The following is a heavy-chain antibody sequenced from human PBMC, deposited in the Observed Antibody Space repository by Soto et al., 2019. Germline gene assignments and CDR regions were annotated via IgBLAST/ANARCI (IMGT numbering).Heavy chain of an antibody. CDR2: IYYSGST. J-gene: IGHJ4*02. Sequence: SETLSLTCTVSCGSISSDYWSWIRQPPGKGLEWIGYIYYSGSTNYNPSLKSRLTISVDTSKNQFSLKLSSVTAADTAVYYCARRYGSIFDYWGQGTLVTVS. CDR3: ARRYGSIFDY. CDR1: CGSISSDY. D-gene: IGHD1-1*01. V-gene: IGHV4-59*08.